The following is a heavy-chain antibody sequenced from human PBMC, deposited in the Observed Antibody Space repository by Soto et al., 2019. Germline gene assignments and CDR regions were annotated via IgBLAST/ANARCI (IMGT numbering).Heavy chain of an antibody. CDR1: GASISSYY. D-gene: IGHD2-21*02. CDR3: ARPWDGAGDWYAFDS. CDR2: ISDTGST. Sequence: QVQLQESGPGLVRPSETLSLTCTVSGASISSYYWSWIRQPPGKGLEWIGYISDTGSTNYNPSLTGRATLSVDTSKNKVSLRLRSVTAADTAVYYFARPWDGAGDWYAFDSWGQGTLVTVSS. V-gene: IGHV4-59*08. J-gene: IGHJ4*02.